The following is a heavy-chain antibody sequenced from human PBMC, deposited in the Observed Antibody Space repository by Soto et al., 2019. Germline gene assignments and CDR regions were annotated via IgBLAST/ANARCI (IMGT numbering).Heavy chain of an antibody. D-gene: IGHD3-9*01. J-gene: IGHJ4*02. CDR3: AKVDAPYDILTGYNDY. CDR1: GFTFSSYA. CDR2: ISGSGGST. Sequence: EVQLLESGGGLVQPGGSLRLSCAASGFTFSSYAMGWVRQAPGKGLEWVSDISGSGGSTYYADSVKGRFTISRDNSKNTLYLQMNSLRAEDTAVYYCAKVDAPYDILTGYNDYWGQGTLVTVSS. V-gene: IGHV3-23*01.